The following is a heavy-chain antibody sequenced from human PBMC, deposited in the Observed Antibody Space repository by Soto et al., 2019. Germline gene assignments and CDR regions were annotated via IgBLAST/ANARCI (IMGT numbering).Heavy chain of an antibody. CDR2: IYYSGST. J-gene: IGHJ5*02. CDR1: GGSISSSSYY. V-gene: IGHV4-39*01. Sequence: SQTLSLTCTVSGGSISSSSYYWGWIRQPPGKGLEWIGSIYYSGSTYYNPSLKSRVTISVDTSKNQFSLKLSSVTAADTAVYYCALVGSPPMGPGFDPWGQGTLVTVSS. D-gene: IGHD3-10*01. CDR3: ALVGSPPMGPGFDP.